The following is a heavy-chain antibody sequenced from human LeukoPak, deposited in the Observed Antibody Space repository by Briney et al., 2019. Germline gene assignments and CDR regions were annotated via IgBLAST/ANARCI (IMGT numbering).Heavy chain of an antibody. CDR2: INPSGGSK. Sequence: EASLKVSCKASGYTFTTYYVHWVRQAPGQGLEWMGIINPSGGSKTYAQKFRGRLTMTRDMSTSTVYMELSSLRSEDTAVYYCARGSRPVYNLLTGKRYFDYWGQGTLLTVSS. V-gene: IGHV1-46*01. J-gene: IGHJ4*02. CDR3: ARGSRPVYNLLTGKRYFDY. D-gene: IGHD3-9*01. CDR1: GYTFTTYY.